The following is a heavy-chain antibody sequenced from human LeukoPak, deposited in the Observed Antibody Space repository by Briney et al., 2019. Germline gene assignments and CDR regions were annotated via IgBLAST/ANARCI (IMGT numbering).Heavy chain of an antibody. D-gene: IGHD2/OR15-2a*01. CDR3: ARVLTRNNYYYYMDV. Sequence: EASVKVSCKASGGTFNNYAINWVRQAPGQGLEWMGGIIPIFGSSNYAQKFQGRVTITADESTTTAYMELSSLRSDDTAVYYCARVLTRNNYYYYMDVWGKGTTVTVSS. CDR2: IIPIFGSS. J-gene: IGHJ6*03. CDR1: GGTFNNYA. V-gene: IGHV1-69*13.